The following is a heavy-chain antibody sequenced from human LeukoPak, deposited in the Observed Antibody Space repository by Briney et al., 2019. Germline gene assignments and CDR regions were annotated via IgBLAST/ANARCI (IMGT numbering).Heavy chain of an antibody. V-gene: IGHV1-2*06. CDR1: GYTFTGYY. CDR3: AREAGGSYYEGPYYYYYYMDV. CDR2: INPNSGGT. Sequence: ASVKVSCKAPGYTFTGYYMHWVRQAPGQGLEWMGRINPNSGGTNYAQKFQGRVTMTRDTSISAAYMELSRLRSDDTAVYYCAREAGGSYYEGPYYYYYYMDVWGKGTTVTVSS. D-gene: IGHD1-26*01. J-gene: IGHJ6*03.